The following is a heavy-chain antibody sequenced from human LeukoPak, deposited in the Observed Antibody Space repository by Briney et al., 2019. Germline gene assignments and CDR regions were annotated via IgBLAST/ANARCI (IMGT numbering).Heavy chain of an antibody. D-gene: IGHD6-19*01. CDR3: ARGGWYGQDAFDI. Sequence: PGGSLRLSCAASGFTFSSYSMNWVRQAPGKGLEWVSYISSSSSTIYYADSVKGRFTISRDNAKNSLYLQMNSLSAEDTAVYYCARGGWYGQDAFDIWGQGTMVTVSS. CDR2: ISSSSSTI. V-gene: IGHV3-48*01. J-gene: IGHJ3*02. CDR1: GFTFSSYS.